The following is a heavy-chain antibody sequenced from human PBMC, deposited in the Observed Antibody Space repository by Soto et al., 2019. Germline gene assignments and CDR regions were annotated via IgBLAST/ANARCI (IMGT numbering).Heavy chain of an antibody. CDR2: ISAYNGDT. V-gene: IGHV1-18*01. J-gene: IGHJ4*02. Sequence: ASVKVSCKASGYTFTSYGISWVRQAIGQGLEWMGWISAYNGDTNYAQKLQGRVTMTTDTSTSTAHMELRSLRSDDTAVYYCARDNYYDSSGYYFYWGQGTLVTVSS. CDR1: GYTFTSYG. D-gene: IGHD3-22*01. CDR3: ARDNYYDSSGYYFY.